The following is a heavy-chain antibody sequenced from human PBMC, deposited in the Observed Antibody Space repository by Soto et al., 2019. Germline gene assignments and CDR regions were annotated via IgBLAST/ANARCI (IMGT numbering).Heavy chain of an antibody. V-gene: IGHV4-39*01. CDR3: ATPGSSVYQGLQX. D-gene: IGHD3-22*01. CDR1: GDSISSSIYY. J-gene: IGHJ4*03. CDR2: IYSSGTT. Sequence: AETLSLTFTVSGDSISSSIYYWAWIRQPPGKGLEWIGSIYSSGTTYYNPSLRSRVTISVDTSKKQFSLKLNSVTAADTAVHYCATPGSSVYQGLQXWGQGTLVTVSX.